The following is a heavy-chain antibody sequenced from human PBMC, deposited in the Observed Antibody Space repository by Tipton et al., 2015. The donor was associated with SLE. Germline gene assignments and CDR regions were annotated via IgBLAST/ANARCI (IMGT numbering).Heavy chain of an antibody. CDR3: ASAPSDFWNSYYDF. CDR2: VYYTGNT. Sequence: TLSLTCTVSGGSISSYYWSWIRQSPGKGMEWIGYVYYTGNTNYNPSLKSRVTISIDASKKQFSLKLTSVTAADTARYYCASAPSDFWNSYYDFWGQGILVTVSS. D-gene: IGHD3-3*01. J-gene: IGHJ4*02. CDR1: GGSISSYY. V-gene: IGHV4-59*01.